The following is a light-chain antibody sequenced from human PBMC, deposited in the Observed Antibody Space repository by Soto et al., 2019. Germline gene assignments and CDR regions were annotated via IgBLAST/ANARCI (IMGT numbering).Light chain of an antibody. J-gene: IGLJ1*01. CDR1: SSDVGGYNY. CDR2: EVS. Sequence: QSALTQPASVSGSPGQSITISCTGTSSDVGGYNYVSWYQLHPGKAPKLMVYEVSNRPSGVSNRFSGSKSGNTASLTISGLQAEDEADYYCSSYTSSNAYVFGTGTKV. V-gene: IGLV2-14*01. CDR3: SSYTSSNAYV.